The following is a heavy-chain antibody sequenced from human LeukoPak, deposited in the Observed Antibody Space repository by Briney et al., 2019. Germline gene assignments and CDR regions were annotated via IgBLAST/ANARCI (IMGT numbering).Heavy chain of an antibody. J-gene: IGHJ4*02. D-gene: IGHD3-22*01. CDR1: GFTFSHYG. V-gene: IGHV3-33*01. Sequence: PGGSLRLSCVASGFTFSHYGMNWVRQAPGKGLEWVAGIWYDGSKKYYRETVRGRFTISRDNSENTLYLQMNSLRAEDTAVYYCASPTPDYYDSSDQSFDYWGQGTLVTVSS. CDR3: ASPTPDYYDSSDQSFDY. CDR2: IWYDGSKK.